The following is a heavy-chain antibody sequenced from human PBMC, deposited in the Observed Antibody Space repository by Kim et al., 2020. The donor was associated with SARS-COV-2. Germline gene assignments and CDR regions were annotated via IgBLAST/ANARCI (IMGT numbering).Heavy chain of an antibody. CDR3: ARGNYDYYDSSGYSLSDYYYYYGMDV. D-gene: IGHD3-22*01. V-gene: IGHV3-7*01. Sequence: GGSLRLSCAASGFTFSSYWMSWVRQAPGKGLEWVANIKQDGSEKYYVDSVKGRFTISRDNAKNSLYLQMNSLRAEDTAVYYCARGNYDYYDSSGYSLSDYYYYYGMDVWGQGTTVTVSS. J-gene: IGHJ6*02. CDR2: IKQDGSEK. CDR1: GFTFSSYW.